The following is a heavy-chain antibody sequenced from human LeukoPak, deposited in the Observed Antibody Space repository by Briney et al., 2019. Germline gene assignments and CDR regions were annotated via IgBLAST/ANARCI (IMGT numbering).Heavy chain of an antibody. Sequence: GGSLRLSCAASGFTFSSYAMSWVRQAPGKGLVWVSRINSDGSSTSYADSVKGRFTISRDNAKNTLYLQMNSLRAEDTAVYYCARDRGLKDYDILTGYYNLGWFDTWGQGTLVTVSS. V-gene: IGHV3-74*01. D-gene: IGHD3-9*01. CDR2: INSDGSST. CDR1: GFTFSSYA. CDR3: ARDRGLKDYDILTGYYNLGWFDT. J-gene: IGHJ5*02.